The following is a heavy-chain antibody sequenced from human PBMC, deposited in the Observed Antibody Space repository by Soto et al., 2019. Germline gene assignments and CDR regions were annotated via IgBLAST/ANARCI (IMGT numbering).Heavy chain of an antibody. D-gene: IGHD2-21*01. Sequence: GGSLRLSCAASGFTFRSYAMSWVRQAPGKGLEWVSGISSSGDSTYYADSVKGRFTISRDNSKNTLYLQMNSLRADDTAVYYCASRIIDWAMWFFSHSHSYGMDVWGQGTTVTVSS. V-gene: IGHV3-23*01. J-gene: IGHJ6*02. CDR1: GFTFRSYA. CDR2: ISSSGDST. CDR3: ASRIIDWAMWFFSHSHSYGMDV.